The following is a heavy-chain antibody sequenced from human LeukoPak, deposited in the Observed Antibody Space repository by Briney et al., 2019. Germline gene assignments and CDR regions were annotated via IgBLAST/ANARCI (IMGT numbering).Heavy chain of an antibody. D-gene: IGHD5-18*01. CDR1: GFPFSTYT. CDR3: ARDGLHTAHFDY. V-gene: IGHV3-48*02. CDR2: VSDSSDV. J-gene: IGHJ4*02. Sequence: GSLRLSCAASGFPFSTYTMNWVRQVPGKGLEWVSTVSDSSDVHYSDSVKGRFTISRDNARNSLYLQMNSLRDEDTAVYYCARDGLHTAHFDYWGQGTLVTVSS.